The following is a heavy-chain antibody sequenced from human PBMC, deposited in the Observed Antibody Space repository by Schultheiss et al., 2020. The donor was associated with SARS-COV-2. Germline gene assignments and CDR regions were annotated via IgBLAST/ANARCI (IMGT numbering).Heavy chain of an antibody. CDR3: AKSNPDSPYPFDY. D-gene: IGHD2-21*01. V-gene: IGHV3-23*01. J-gene: IGHJ4*02. CDR2: ISGDGRNT. CDR1: GFTFSSYS. Sequence: GGSLRLSCAASGFTFSSYSMNWVRQAPGKGLEWVSTISGDGRNTHYANSAQGRFTISRDNSKNTLYLQMNSLRAEDTAVYYCAKSNPDSPYPFDYCGQGSRVTVSS.